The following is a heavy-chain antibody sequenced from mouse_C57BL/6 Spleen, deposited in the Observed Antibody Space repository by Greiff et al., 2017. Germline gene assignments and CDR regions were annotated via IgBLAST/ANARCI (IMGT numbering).Heavy chain of an antibody. CDR1: GYTFTSYW. CDR2: IDPNSGGT. J-gene: IGHJ1*03. CDR3: AYSNYEDWYFDV. V-gene: IGHV1-72*01. D-gene: IGHD2-5*01. Sequence: QVQLKQPGAELVKPGASVKLSCKASGYTFTSYWMHWVKQRPGRGLEWIGRIDPNSGGTKYNEKFKSKATLTVDKPSSTAYMQLSSLTSEDSAVYYCAYSNYEDWYFDVWGTGTTVTVSS.